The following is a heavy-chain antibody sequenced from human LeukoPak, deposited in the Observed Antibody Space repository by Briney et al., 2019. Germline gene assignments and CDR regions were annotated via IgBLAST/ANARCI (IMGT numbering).Heavy chain of an antibody. CDR2: ISPHNGGT. Sequence: ASVKVSCKSSGYTFSDYYIHWVRQTPEQGLEWMAWISPHNGGTHYAQKFQGRVTMTLDTPTSTVYLELNNLTSDDTAVYYCARDHPGPEFIDYWGQGTLVTVSS. V-gene: IGHV1-2*02. CDR1: GYTFSDYY. CDR3: ARDHPGPEFIDY. J-gene: IGHJ4*02.